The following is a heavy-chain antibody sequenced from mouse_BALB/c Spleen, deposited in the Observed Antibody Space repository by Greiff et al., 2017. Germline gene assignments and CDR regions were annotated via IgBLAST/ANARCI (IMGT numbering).Heavy chain of an antibody. CDR1: GFTFNTYA. D-gene: IGHD3-2*01. CDR2: IRSKSNNYAT. CDR3: VRQDSSGYVPWFAY. J-gene: IGHJ3*01. V-gene: IGHV10-1*02. Sequence: EVQLVESGGGLVQPKGSLKLSCAASGFTFNTYAMNWVRQAPGKGLEWVARIRSKSNNYATYYADSVKDRFTISRDDSQSMLYLQMNNLKTEDTAMYYCVRQDSSGYVPWFAYWGQGTLVTVSA.